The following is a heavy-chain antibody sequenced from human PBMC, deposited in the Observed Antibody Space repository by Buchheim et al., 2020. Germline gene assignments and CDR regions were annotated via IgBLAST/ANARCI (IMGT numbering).Heavy chain of an antibody. V-gene: IGHV3-7*01. D-gene: IGHD2-2*02. Sequence: EVQLVESGGGLVQPGGSLRLSCAASGFTFISYWMSWVRQAPGKGLEWVANIKQDGSENYYVDSVKGRFTISRDNAKNSLYLQMNSLRAEDTAVYYCARGIQSVPAAISLYYYYMDVWGKGTT. CDR1: GFTFISYW. CDR3: ARGIQSVPAAISLYYYYMDV. J-gene: IGHJ6*03. CDR2: IKQDGSEN.